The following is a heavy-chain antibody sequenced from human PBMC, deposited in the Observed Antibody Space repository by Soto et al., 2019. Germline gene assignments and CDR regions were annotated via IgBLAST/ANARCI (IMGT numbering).Heavy chain of an antibody. D-gene: IGHD6-19*01. CDR3: STWGRNGWYTGFF. CDR1: GYTFTDYD. V-gene: IGHV1-8*02. CDR2: MNPNSGRT. Sequence: VQSGAEVRKPGASVKVSCKTSGYTFTDYDINWVRQAPGQGLEWVGRMNPNSGRTDHAQKLGGRVTMTRDTSISTAYMELSSLGYDDTAVYFCSTWGRNGWYTGFFWGQGTLVTVSS. J-gene: IGHJ4*02.